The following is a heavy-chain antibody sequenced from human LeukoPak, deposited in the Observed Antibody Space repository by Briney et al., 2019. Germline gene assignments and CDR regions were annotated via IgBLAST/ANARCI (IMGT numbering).Heavy chain of an antibody. D-gene: IGHD3-22*01. V-gene: IGHV1-69*05. J-gene: IGHJ4*02. Sequence: ASVKVSCKASGGTFSSYAISWVRQAPGQGLEWMGGIIPIFGTAKYAQKFQGRVTITTDESTSTAYMELSSLRSEDTAVYYCARDPYYYDSSGYFDYWGQGTLVTVSS. CDR3: ARDPYYYDSSGYFDY. CDR2: IIPIFGTA. CDR1: GGTFSSYA.